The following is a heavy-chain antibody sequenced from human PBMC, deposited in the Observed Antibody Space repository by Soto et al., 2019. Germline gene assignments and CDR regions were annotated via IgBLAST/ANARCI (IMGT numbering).Heavy chain of an antibody. Sequence: GGSLILSCTSAGINFRSYAMPWVRQAPGNGLETVSAVSGSGGSTFYADSVKGRFAISRDDSKDTLYLQMNSLRAEDSAGYYCAKDRTVAARNFDYWGQGNQVTVSA. J-gene: IGHJ4*02. V-gene: IGHV3-23*01. CDR2: VSGSGGST. D-gene: IGHD6-6*01. CDR3: AKDRTVAARNFDY. CDR1: GINFRSYA.